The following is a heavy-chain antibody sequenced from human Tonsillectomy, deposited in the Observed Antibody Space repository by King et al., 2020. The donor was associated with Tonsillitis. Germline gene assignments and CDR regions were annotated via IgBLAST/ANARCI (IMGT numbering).Heavy chain of an antibody. V-gene: IGHV3-23*04. J-gene: IGHJ6*02. D-gene: IGHD1-26*01. CDR1: GFTFSSYA. Sequence: VQLVESGGGFVQPGGSLRLSCAASGFTFSSYAMSWVRHAPGEGLEWVSAIIGRCGSTYYADSVKGRFTISRDNSKNTLYLQMNSLRAEDTAVYYCAKEIVGATTWYYGMDVWGQGTTVTVSS. CDR2: IIGRCGST. CDR3: AKEIVGATTWYYGMDV.